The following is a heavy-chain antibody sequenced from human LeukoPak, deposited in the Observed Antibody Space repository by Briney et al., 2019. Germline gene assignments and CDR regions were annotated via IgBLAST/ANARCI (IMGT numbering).Heavy chain of an antibody. J-gene: IGHJ4*02. Sequence: SETLSLTCTVSGGSISSNGHYWGWIRQTPGEGLEWIASIFYSGTSYYNPSLKSRVTISVDTSKDQFSLKLSSVTAADTAVYYCARHLYSGSYYFWGQGTLVTVSS. CDR2: IFYSGTS. CDR1: GGSISSNGHY. D-gene: IGHD1-26*01. V-gene: IGHV4-39*01. CDR3: ARHLYSGSYYF.